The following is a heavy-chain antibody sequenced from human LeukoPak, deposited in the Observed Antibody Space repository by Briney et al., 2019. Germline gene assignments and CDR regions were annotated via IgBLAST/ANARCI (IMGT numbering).Heavy chain of an antibody. J-gene: IGHJ4*02. D-gene: IGHD5-18*01. CDR1: GFTFSSYA. CDR3: AKSSGYSYGSNY. V-gene: IGHV3-30*18. CDR2: ISYDGSNK. Sequence: GGSLRLSCAASGFTFSSYAMHWVRQAPGKGLEWVALISYDGSNKYYTDSVKGRFTISRDNSKHTLHLQMNSLRAEDTAMYHCAKSSGYSYGSNYRGQGTLVTVSS.